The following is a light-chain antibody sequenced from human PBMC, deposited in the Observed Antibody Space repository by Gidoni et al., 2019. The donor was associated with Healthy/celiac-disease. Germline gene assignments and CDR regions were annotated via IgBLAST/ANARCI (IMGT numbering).Light chain of an antibody. V-gene: IGLV1-40*01. J-gene: IGLJ3*02. Sequence: QSVLTQPPPVSGAPGQRVTISCTGSSSNIGAGYDVHWYQQLPGTAPKLLIYDNSDRPSGVPDRFSGSKSGTSASLAITVLQAEDEADYYCQSYDSSMSGWVFGGGTKLTVL. CDR1: SSNIGAGYD. CDR2: DNS. CDR3: QSYDSSMSGWV.